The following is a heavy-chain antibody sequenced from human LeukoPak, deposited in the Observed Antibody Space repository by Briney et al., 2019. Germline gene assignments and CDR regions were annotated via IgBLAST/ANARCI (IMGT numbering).Heavy chain of an antibody. D-gene: IGHD2-2*01. Sequence: PAGSLFLSRAASGFTFSSYAMSWVRQAPGKGLDWVSTITADSTYYADSVKGRFTIPRDNSKNTLYLQMNSLRAEDTAVYYCAKGGTGYCSSNSCLYSFDYSGDRKLVTVSS. CDR2: ITADST. V-gene: IGHV3-23*01. J-gene: IGHJ4*03. CDR1: GFTFSSYA. CDR3: AKGGTGYCSSNSCLYSFDY.